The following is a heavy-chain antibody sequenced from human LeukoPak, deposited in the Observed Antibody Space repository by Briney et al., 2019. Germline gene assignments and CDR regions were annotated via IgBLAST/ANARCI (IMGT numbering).Heavy chain of an antibody. D-gene: IGHD2-2*01. V-gene: IGHV3-52*01. CDR3: VRGVGSSTSCYVRAFDI. CDR1: GFTFSNSW. Sequence: GGSLRLSCAASGFTFSNSWMHWVCQAPEKGLEWVADIKCDGSEKCYIDSVKGRLTISRDNAKNSLYLQVNSLRAEDMTVYYCVRGVGSSTSCYVRAFDIWGQGTMVTVSS. CDR2: IKCDGSEK. J-gene: IGHJ3*02.